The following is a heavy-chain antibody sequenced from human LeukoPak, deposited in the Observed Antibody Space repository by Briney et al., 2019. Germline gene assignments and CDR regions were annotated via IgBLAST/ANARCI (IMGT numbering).Heavy chain of an antibody. CDR1: GYTLTSYA. D-gene: IGHD3-10*01. V-gene: IGHV1-3*01. Sequence: ASVKVSCRASGYTLTSYAMHWVRQAPGQRLEWMGWINAGNGNTKYSQKFQGRVTITRDTSASTAYMELSSLRSEDTAVYYCARAVRGVTQDLAYWGQGTLVTVSS. J-gene: IGHJ4*02. CDR2: INAGNGNT. CDR3: ARAVRGVTQDLAY.